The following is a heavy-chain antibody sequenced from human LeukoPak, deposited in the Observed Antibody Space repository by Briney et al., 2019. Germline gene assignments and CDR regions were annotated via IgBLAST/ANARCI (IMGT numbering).Heavy chain of an antibody. CDR3: ARDFAAGNYGMDV. D-gene: IGHD3-3*01. Sequence: PSETLSLTCTVSGGSISSYYWSWIRQPAGKGLEWIGRIYYSGSTNYNPSLKSRVTISVDTSKNQFSLKLSSVTAADTAVYYCARDFAAGNYGMDVWGQGTTVTVSS. J-gene: IGHJ6*02. V-gene: IGHV4-4*07. CDR2: IYYSGST. CDR1: GGSISSYY.